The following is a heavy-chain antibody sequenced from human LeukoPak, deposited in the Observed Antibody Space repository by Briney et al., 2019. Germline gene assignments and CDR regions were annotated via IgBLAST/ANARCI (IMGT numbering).Heavy chain of an antibody. J-gene: IGHJ4*02. CDR3: AKDWTTVVTPKGYYFDS. CDR2: ISTTGGST. D-gene: IGHD4-23*01. CDR1: GFIFNNYA. V-gene: IGHV3-23*01. Sequence: PGGSLRLSCAASGFIFNNYAMSWVPQAPGKGLEWVSAISTTGGSTYYADSVKGRFTVSRDNSKNTLSLQMDSLRVEDTALYYCAKDWTTVVTPKGYYFDSWGQGSLVTVSS.